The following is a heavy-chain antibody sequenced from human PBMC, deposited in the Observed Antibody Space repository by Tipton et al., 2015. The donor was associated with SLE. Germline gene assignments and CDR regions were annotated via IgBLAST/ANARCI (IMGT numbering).Heavy chain of an antibody. V-gene: IGHV4-4*08. J-gene: IGHJ4*02. Sequence: TLSLTCTVSGGSISSNSWSWIRQPPGKGLEWIGYIFTTGRTKYSPSLTNRVTISLDTSKNLFSLKLSSVTAADTAVYHCARGTNWGSYLDYWGQGTLVTVSS. D-gene: IGHD7-27*01. CDR1: GGSISSNS. CDR3: ARGTNWGSYLDY. CDR2: IFTTGRT.